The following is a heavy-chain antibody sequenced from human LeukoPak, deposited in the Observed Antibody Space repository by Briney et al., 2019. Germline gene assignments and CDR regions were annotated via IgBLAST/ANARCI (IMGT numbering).Heavy chain of an antibody. Sequence: GRSLRLSCAASGFTFSSYEMNWVRQAPGKGLEWVSYISSSGSTIYYADSVKGRFTISRDNAKNSLYLQMNSLRAEDTAVYYCARVGSSGLGYWGQGTLVTVSS. V-gene: IGHV3-48*03. CDR2: ISSSGSTI. CDR1: GFTFSSYE. J-gene: IGHJ4*02. D-gene: IGHD6-13*01. CDR3: ARVGSSGLGY.